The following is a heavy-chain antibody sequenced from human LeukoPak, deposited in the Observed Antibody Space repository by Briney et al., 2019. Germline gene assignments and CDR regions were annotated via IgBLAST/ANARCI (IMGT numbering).Heavy chain of an antibody. CDR1: GGTFSSYA. CDR3: ARLLDTLNWFDP. D-gene: IGHD5-18*01. CDR2: IIPIFGTA. V-gene: IGHV1-69*05. J-gene: IGHJ5*02. Sequence: SVKVSCKASGGTFSSYAISWVRQAPGQGLEWMGGIIPIFGTANCAQKFQGRVTITTDESTSTAYMELSSLRSEDTAVYYCARLLDTLNWFDPWGQGTLVTVSS.